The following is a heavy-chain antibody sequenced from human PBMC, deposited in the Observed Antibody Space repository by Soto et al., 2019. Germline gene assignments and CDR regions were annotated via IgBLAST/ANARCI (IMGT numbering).Heavy chain of an antibody. CDR1: GGSISSGDYY. V-gene: IGHV4-30-4*01. J-gene: IGHJ5*02. Sequence: PSETLSLTCTVSGGSISSGDYYWSWIRQPPGKGLEWIGYIYYSGSTYYNPSLKSRVTISVDTSKNQFSLKLSSVTAADTAMYYCARDQYYYDSSGYYSDNWFDPWGQGTLVTVSS. CDR3: ARDQYYYDSSGYYSDNWFDP. D-gene: IGHD3-22*01. CDR2: IYYSGST.